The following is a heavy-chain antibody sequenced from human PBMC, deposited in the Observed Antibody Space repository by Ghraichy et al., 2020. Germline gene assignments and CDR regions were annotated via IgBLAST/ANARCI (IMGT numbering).Heavy chain of an antibody. V-gene: IGHV3-21*01. CDR2: ISSGSTYI. J-gene: IGHJ4*02. CDR3: ARGPGSGLYKSYYFDH. CDR1: GFTFSSYS. Sequence: GGSLRLSCAASGFTFSSYSMHWVRQAPGKGLEWVSSISSGSTYIYSAESLKGRFTVSRDNAKNSLYLQMSSLRVDDMAVYYCARGPGSGLYKSYYFDHWGQGTLVSVSS. D-gene: IGHD1-14*01.